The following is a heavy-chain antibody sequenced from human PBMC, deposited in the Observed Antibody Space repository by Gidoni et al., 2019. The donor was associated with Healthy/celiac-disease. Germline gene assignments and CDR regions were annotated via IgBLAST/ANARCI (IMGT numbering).Heavy chain of an antibody. V-gene: IGHV3-30*04. D-gene: IGHD6-19*01. Sequence: QVQLVESGGGVVQPGRSLRLSCAASGFTFSSYAMHWVRQAPGKGLEWVAVISYDGSNKYYADSVKGRFTISRDNSKNTLYLQMNSLRAEDTAVYYCARGVSQWLGPFDYWGQGTLVTVSS. J-gene: IGHJ4*02. CDR3: ARGVSQWLGPFDY. CDR1: GFTFSSYA. CDR2: ISYDGSNK.